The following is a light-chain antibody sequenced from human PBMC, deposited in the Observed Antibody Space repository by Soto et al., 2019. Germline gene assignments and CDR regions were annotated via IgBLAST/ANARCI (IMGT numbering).Light chain of an antibody. CDR1: SSDVGSYDY. J-gene: IGLJ1*01. V-gene: IGLV2-14*01. CDR2: EVT. Sequence: QSALTQPASVSGFPGRSIAISCTGTSSDVGSYDYVSWYQQHPDKAPKLMIYEVTQRLSGVSNRFSGSKSGNTASLTISGLQAEDEADYYCSSHTSVNTRVFGTGTKVTVL. CDR3: SSHTSVNTRV.